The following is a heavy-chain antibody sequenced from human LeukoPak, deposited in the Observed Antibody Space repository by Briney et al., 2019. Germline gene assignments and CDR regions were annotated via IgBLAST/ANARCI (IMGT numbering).Heavy chain of an antibody. CDR2: ISSNGGST. CDR3: ARGGSNYYYYYMDV. Sequence: GGSLRLSCAASGFTFSSYAMHWVRQAPGKGLEYVSAISSNGGSTYYANSVKGRFTISRDNSKNTLYLQMGSLRAEDMAVYYCARGGSNYYYYYMDVWGKGTTVTISS. J-gene: IGHJ6*03. V-gene: IGHV3-64*01. D-gene: IGHD2-15*01. CDR1: GFTFSSYA.